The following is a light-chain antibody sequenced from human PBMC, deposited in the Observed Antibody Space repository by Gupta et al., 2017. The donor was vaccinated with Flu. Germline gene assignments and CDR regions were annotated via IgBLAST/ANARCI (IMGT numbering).Light chain of an antibody. J-gene: IGKJ3*01. CDR3: QQYGGSFT. CDR1: ESFGSTY. Sequence: EIVLTQSPGTLSLSPGERATLSCRASESFGSTYIAWYQQLPGQAPRLLIYGASSRATGIPDRFSGSGSGTDFTLTISKLEPEDFAVYYCQQYGGSFTFGPGTKVDIK. V-gene: IGKV3-20*01. CDR2: GAS.